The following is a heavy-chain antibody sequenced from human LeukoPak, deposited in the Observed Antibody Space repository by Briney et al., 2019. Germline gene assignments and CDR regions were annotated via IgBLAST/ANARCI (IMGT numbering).Heavy chain of an antibody. J-gene: IGHJ4*02. CDR3: ARDGFYYDSSGYYPFDY. CDR1: GYTFTGYY. CDR2: INPSGGST. Sequence: EASVKVSCKASGYTFTGYYMHWVRQAPGQGLEWMGIINPSGGSTSYAQKFQGRVTMTRDTSTSTVYMELSSLRSEDTAVYYCARDGFYYDSSGYYPFDYWGQGTLVTVSS. D-gene: IGHD3-22*01. V-gene: IGHV1-46*01.